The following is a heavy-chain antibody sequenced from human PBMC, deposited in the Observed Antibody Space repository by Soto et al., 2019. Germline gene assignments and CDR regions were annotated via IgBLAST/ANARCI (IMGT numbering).Heavy chain of an antibody. D-gene: IGHD1-26*01. Sequence: SETLSLTCTVSGGSISSSSYYWGWIRQPPGKGLEWIGSIYYSGSTYYNPSLKSRVTISVDTSKNQFSLELSSVTAADTAVYYCARHGAVGATIFDYWGQGTLVTVSS. J-gene: IGHJ4*02. V-gene: IGHV4-39*01. CDR2: IYYSGST. CDR3: ARHGAVGATIFDY. CDR1: GGSISSSSYY.